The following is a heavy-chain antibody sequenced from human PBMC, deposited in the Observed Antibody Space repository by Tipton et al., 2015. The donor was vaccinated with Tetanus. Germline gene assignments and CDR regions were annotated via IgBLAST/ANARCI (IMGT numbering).Heavy chain of an antibody. Sequence: QLVQSGAEVAKPGSPVKVSCKASGGSFNTYGISWVRQAPGQGLQWMGKIVPVFGTTYVQRFKGRVTITADKSTSTVFMELSSLTSADTAVYFCARDLGGTRQYYALAVWGQGTTVTVSS. CDR2: IVPVFGTT. D-gene: IGHD6-19*01. V-gene: IGHV1-69*06. J-gene: IGHJ6*02. CDR1: GGSFNTYG. CDR3: ARDLGGTRQYYALAV.